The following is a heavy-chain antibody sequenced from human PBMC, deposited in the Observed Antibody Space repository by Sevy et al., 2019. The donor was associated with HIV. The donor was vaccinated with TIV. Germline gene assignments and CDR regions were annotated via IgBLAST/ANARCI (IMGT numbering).Heavy chain of an antibody. V-gene: IGHV3-7*01. D-gene: IGHD3-22*01. J-gene: IGHJ4*02. CDR2: IKQDGSEK. Sequence: GGSLRLSCAASGFTFSNYGIHWVRQAPGKGLEWVANIKQDGSEKYSVDSVKGRFTISRDNAKNSLYLQMNSLRAEDTAVYYCARVRDDSSGLHLDYWGQGTLVTVSS. CDR1: GFTFSNYG. CDR3: ARVRDDSSGLHLDY.